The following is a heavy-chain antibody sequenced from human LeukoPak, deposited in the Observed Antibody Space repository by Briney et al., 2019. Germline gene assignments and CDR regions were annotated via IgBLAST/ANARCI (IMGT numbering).Heavy chain of an antibody. V-gene: IGHV3-7*01. Sequence: GGSLRLSCAASGFTFSSYWMSWVRQAPGKGLEWVANIKQDGSEKYYVDSVKGRFTISRDNAKNSLYLQMNSLRAEDTAVYYCARELEAITMVQGVMSQLREFLDYYYYYYMDVWGKGTTVTVSS. J-gene: IGHJ6*03. CDR3: ARELEAITMVQGVMSQLREFLDYYYYYYMDV. CDR1: GFTFSSYW. CDR2: IKQDGSEK. D-gene: IGHD3-10*01.